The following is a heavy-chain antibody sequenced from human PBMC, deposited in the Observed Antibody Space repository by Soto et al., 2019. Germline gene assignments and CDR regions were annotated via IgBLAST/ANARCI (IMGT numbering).Heavy chain of an antibody. CDR1: GFTFSSYA. D-gene: IGHD1-1*01. Sequence: GGSLRLSCAASGFTFSSYAMSWVRQAPGKGLDWVSAISVSVGSTCYADSVKGRFTISRDNSKNTLYLQMNSLRAEDTAVYYCARVGKTTTGYDYWGQGTLVTVSS. CDR2: ISVSVGST. V-gene: IGHV3-23*01. CDR3: ARVGKTTTGYDY. J-gene: IGHJ4*02.